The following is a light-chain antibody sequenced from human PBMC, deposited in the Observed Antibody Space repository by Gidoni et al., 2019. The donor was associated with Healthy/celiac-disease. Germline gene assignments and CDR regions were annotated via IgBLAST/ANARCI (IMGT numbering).Light chain of an antibody. V-gene: IGLV3-1*01. CDR2: QDS. Sequence: SYELTQPPSVSVSPGQTASITCSGDKLGDKYACWYQQKQGQSPVLVIYQDSKRPPRIPERFSGSNSGNTATLTISGTQAMDEADYYCQAWDSSTALVVFGGGTKLTVL. CDR1: KLGDKY. J-gene: IGLJ2*01. CDR3: QAWDSSTALVV.